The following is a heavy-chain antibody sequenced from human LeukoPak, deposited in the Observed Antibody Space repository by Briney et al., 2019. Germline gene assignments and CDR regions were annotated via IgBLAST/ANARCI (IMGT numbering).Heavy chain of an antibody. D-gene: IGHD3-22*01. CDR1: GFTFSSYS. V-gene: IGHV3-21*01. Sequence: PGGSLRLSCAASGFTFSSYSMNWVRQAPGKGLEWVSSISSSSSYIYYADSVKGRFTISRDNAKNSLYLQMNSLRAEDTAVYYCARVIYYDSSGYGAFDIWGQGTMVTVSS. J-gene: IGHJ3*02. CDR2: ISSSSSYI. CDR3: ARVIYYDSSGYGAFDI.